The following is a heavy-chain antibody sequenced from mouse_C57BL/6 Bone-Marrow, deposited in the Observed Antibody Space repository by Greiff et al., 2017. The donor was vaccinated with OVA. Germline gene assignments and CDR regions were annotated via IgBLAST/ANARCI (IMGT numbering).Heavy chain of an antibody. CDR1: GYTFTSYW. J-gene: IGHJ3*01. Sequence: QVQLQQPGAELVKPGASVKLSCKASGYTFTSYWMQWVKQRPGQGLELIGEIDPSDGYTNYNQKFKGKATLTIDTSSSTACMQLSSLTSEDSAVYYCASAVFAYWGQGTLVTVSA. CDR3: ASAVFAY. V-gene: IGHV1-50*01. CDR2: IDPSDGYT.